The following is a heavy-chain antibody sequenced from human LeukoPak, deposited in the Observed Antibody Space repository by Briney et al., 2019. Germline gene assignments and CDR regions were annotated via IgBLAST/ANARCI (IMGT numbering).Heavy chain of an antibody. V-gene: IGHV3-30-3*01. Sequence: GGSLRLSCAASGFTFSSYAMLWVRQAPGKGLEWVAVISYDGSNKYYADSVKGRFTISRDNSKNTLYLQMNSLRAEDTAVYYCARGGARTTIFGVVKDQDWAFDIWGQGTMVTVSS. CDR2: ISYDGSNK. CDR1: GFTFSSYA. D-gene: IGHD3-3*01. CDR3: ARGGARTTIFGVVKDQDWAFDI. J-gene: IGHJ3*02.